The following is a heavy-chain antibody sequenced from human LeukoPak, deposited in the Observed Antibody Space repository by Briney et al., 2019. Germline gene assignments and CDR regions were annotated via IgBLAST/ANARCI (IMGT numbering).Heavy chain of an antibody. V-gene: IGHV3-7*01. CDR1: GFTFSSYW. Sequence: GGSLRLSCAASGFTFSSYWMSWVRQAPGKGLEWVSNIKQDGSEKYYVDSVKGRFTISRDNAKNSLYLQMNSLRAEDTAVYYCARDSFGYSYGSRYFQHWGQGTLVTVSS. CDR3: ARDSFGYSYGSRYFQH. CDR2: IKQDGSEK. J-gene: IGHJ1*01. D-gene: IGHD5-18*01.